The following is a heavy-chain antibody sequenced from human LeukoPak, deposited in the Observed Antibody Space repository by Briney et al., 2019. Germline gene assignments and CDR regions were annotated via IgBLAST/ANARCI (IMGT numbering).Heavy chain of an antibody. CDR2: IRDSGGYT. CDR3: AKAFSRVLTPARNYYYMDV. J-gene: IGHJ6*03. D-gene: IGHD3-3*01. CDR1: GFTFSSSA. Sequence: GGSLRLSCAASGFTFSSSAMSWVRQAPGKGLEWVSSIRDSGGYTNYADSVKGRFTISRDNSKNTLFLQMSSLRAEDTAVYYCAKAFSRVLTPARNYYYMDVWGKGTTVTVSS. V-gene: IGHV3-23*01.